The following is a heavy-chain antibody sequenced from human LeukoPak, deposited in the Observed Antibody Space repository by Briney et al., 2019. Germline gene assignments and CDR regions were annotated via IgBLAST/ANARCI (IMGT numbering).Heavy chain of an antibody. V-gene: IGHV4-59*01. J-gene: IGHJ4*02. CDR2: VFDSGST. CDR1: GGSISSYW. D-gene: IGHD6-13*01. CDR3: ARGYSSSWNYFDY. Sequence: SETLSLTCTVSGGSISSYWWSWIRQPPGKGLEWIGYVFDSGSTNYNPSLKSRVTISVDTSKKQFSLKLSSVTAADTAVYYCARGYSSSWNYFDYWGQGTLVTVSS.